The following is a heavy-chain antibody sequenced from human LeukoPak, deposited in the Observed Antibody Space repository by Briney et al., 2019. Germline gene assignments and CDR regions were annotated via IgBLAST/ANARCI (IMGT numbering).Heavy chain of an antibody. V-gene: IGHV4-39*01. J-gene: IGHJ4*02. CDR1: GGSISSSRYY. CDR3: ARPQYYDFWSGYYFGR. CDR2: IYYSGST. D-gene: IGHD3-3*01. Sequence: PSETLSLTCTVSGGSISSSRYYWGWIRQPPRKGLEWIGSIYYSGSTYYHTYLKSRDTISVDTSKNQFSLKLSAVTAADTAVYYCARPQYYDFWSGYYFGRWGQGTLVTVSS.